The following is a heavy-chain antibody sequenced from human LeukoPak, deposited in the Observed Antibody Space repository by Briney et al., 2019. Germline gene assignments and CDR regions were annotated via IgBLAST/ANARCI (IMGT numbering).Heavy chain of an antibody. CDR2: INSDGSST. J-gene: IGHJ4*02. D-gene: IGHD2-2*01. Sequence: GGSLRLSCAASGFAFSSYWMHWVRQAPGKGLVWVSRINSDGSSTSYADSVKGRFTISRDNAKNTLYLQMNSLRAEDTAVYYCARIPYCSSTNCYPSDYWGQGTLVTVSS. V-gene: IGHV3-74*01. CDR1: GFAFSSYW. CDR3: ARIPYCSSTNCYPSDY.